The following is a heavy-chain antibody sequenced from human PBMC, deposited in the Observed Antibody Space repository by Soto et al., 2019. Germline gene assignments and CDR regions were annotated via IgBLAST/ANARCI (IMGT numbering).Heavy chain of an antibody. V-gene: IGHV1-69*01. Sequence: QVQLVQSGAEVKKPGSSVKVSCKASGGTLSNYAFTWVRQAPGQGLEWMGGIIPTFNTANYAQKFQGRVTMTADESTSTDYMEVNSLRSEDTAVYYCARVRPTDYVGNYNNGMDVWGQGTTVTVSS. CDR1: GGTLSNYA. CDR3: ARVRPTDYVGNYNNGMDV. D-gene: IGHD4-17*01. CDR2: IIPTFNTA. J-gene: IGHJ6*02.